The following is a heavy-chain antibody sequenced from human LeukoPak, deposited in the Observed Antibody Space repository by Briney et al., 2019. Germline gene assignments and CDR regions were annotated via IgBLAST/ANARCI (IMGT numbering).Heavy chain of an antibody. J-gene: IGHJ6*02. CDR3: ARLPSIRFLEWLYPFYYYYGMDV. Sequence: PGGSLRLSCAASGFTFDDYTMHWVRQAPGKGLEWVAVIWYDGSNKYYADSVKGRFTISRDNSKNTLYLQMNSLRAEDTAVYYCARLPSIRFLEWLYPFYYYYGMDVWGQGTTVTVSS. CDR2: IWYDGSNK. CDR1: GFTFDDYT. D-gene: IGHD3-3*01. V-gene: IGHV3-33*08.